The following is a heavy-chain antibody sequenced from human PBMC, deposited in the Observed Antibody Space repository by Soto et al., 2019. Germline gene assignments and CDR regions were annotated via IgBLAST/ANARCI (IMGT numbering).Heavy chain of an antibody. V-gene: IGHV2-5*02. Sequence: QITLKESGPTLVKPTQTLTLTCTFSGFSLSTSGVGVGWIRQPPGKALEWLALIYWDDDKRYSPSLKSRLTTTKDISKTRLVLTMTHMDPVDTATYSCAHRRFGGWFDPWGQGTLVPVSS. CDR3: AHRRFGGWFDP. CDR2: IYWDDDK. CDR1: GFSLSTSGVG. D-gene: IGHD3-16*01. J-gene: IGHJ5*02.